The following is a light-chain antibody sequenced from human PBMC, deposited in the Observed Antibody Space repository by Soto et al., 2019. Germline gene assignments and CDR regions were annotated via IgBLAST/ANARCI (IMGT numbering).Light chain of an antibody. Sequence: DIQMTQSPSTLSASVGDRVTITCRASQNINTWLAWYQQKPGKAPKVLIYKASTLESGVPSRFSGTGSGTEFTLTISSLQPDDFAPYYCQQYHSYSLTFGGGTRVEIK. CDR1: QNINTW. J-gene: IGKJ4*01. V-gene: IGKV1-5*03. CDR2: KAS. CDR3: QQYHSYSLT.